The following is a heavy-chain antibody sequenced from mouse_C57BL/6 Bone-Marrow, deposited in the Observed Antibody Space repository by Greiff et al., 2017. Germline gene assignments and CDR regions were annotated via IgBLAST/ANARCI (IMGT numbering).Heavy chain of an antibody. CDR1: GYTFTSYW. J-gene: IGHJ3*01. Sequence: VQLQQPGAELVMPGASVKLSCKASGYTFTSYWMHWVKQRPGQGLEWIGEIDPSDSYTNYNQKFKGKSTLTVDKSSSTAYMQLSSRTSEDSAVYYCAREIYYYGSSPPWFAYWGQGTLVTVSA. CDR3: AREIYYYGSSPPWFAY. V-gene: IGHV1-69*01. D-gene: IGHD1-1*01. CDR2: IDPSDSYT.